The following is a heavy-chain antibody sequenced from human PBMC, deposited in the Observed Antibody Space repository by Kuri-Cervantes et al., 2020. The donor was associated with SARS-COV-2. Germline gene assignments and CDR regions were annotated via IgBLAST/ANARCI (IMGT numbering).Heavy chain of an antibody. CDR1: GFLFSDSA. J-gene: IGHJ4*02. CDR2: VRGKANNYAT. V-gene: IGHV3-73*01. Sequence: GGSLRLSCEVSGFLFSDSAIHWVRQASGKGLEWVGRVRGKANNYATAYAVSVKGRFTISRDDSKSMAYLQMNSLKTEDTAVYYCTTLIDYWGQGALVTVSS. CDR3: TTLIDY.